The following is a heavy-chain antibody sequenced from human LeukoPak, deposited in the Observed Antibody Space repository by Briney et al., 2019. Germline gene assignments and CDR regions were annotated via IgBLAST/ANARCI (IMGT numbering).Heavy chain of an antibody. CDR3: ARGGDSNYMDV. V-gene: IGHV3-13*01. J-gene: IGHJ6*03. D-gene: IGHD3-16*01. Sequence: SVKGRFTISRENAKNSLYLQMNSLRAGDTAVYYCARGGDSNYMDVWGKGTTVTISS.